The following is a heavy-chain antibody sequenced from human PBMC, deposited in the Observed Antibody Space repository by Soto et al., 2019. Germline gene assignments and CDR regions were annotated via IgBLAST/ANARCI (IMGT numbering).Heavy chain of an antibody. CDR3: AKFFGAFDI. Sequence: PGGSLRLSCAASGVTFSENYMSWIRQAPGKGLEWVSYIRNSGSHMYYADSVKGRFTISRDDAKNSLYLQMNSLRAEDTAVYYCAKFFGAFDIWGQGIMVTV. CDR1: GVTFSENY. D-gene: IGHD3-10*01. CDR2: IRNSGSHM. J-gene: IGHJ3*02. V-gene: IGHV3-11*01.